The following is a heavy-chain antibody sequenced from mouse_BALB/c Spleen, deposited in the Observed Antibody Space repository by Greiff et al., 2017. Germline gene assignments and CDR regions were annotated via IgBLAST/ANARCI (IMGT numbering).Heavy chain of an antibody. J-gene: IGHJ2*01. CDR1: GYTFTSYY. Sequence: VKLMESGPELVKPGASVRISCKASGYTFTSYYIHWVKQRPGQGLEWIGWIYPGNVNTKYNEKFKGKATLTADKSSSTAYMQLSSLTSEDSAVYFCAREGYRYVDYWGQGTTLTVSS. CDR3: AREGYRYVDY. V-gene: IGHV1S56*01. D-gene: IGHD2-14*01. CDR2: IYPGNVNT.